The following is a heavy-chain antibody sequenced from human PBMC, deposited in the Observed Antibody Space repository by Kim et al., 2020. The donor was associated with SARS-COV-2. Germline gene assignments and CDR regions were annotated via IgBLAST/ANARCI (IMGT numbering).Heavy chain of an antibody. J-gene: IGHJ4*02. Sequence: ASVKVSCKASGYTFTSYAMNWVRQAPGQGLEWMGWINTNTGNPTYAQGFTGRFVFSLDTSVSTAYLQISSLKAEDTAVYYCARDGDRRFLEWLSPYYFDYWGQGTLVTVSS. CDR1: GYTFTSYA. CDR3: ARDGDRRFLEWLSPYYFDY. CDR2: INTNTGNP. D-gene: IGHD3-3*01. V-gene: IGHV7-4-1*02.